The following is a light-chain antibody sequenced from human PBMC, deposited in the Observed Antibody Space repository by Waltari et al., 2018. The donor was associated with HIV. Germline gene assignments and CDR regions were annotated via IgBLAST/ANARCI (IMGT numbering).Light chain of an antibody. Sequence: DTQMTQSPDTLSASVGARVTIVCRANESLCSWLAWYQQRPGMRPKLLIYKASVLERGVSARFSGSGSGTNFALTISDLQADDVATYFCQQYNSYPLTFGGGTKVEI. J-gene: IGKJ4*01. CDR1: ESLCSW. CDR3: QQYNSYPLT. V-gene: IGKV1-5*03. CDR2: KAS.